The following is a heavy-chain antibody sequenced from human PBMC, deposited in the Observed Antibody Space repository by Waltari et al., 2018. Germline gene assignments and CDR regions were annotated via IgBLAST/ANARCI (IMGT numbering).Heavy chain of an antibody. D-gene: IGHD2-15*01. V-gene: IGHV1-69*10. J-gene: IGHJ5*02. CDR2: IIPILGIA. CDR1: GGTFSSYA. Sequence: QVQLVQSGAEVKKPGSSVKVSCKASGGTFSSYAISWVRQAPGQGLEWMGGIIPILGIANYAQKFQGRVTITADKSTSTAYMELSSLRSEDTAVYYCARDMALGPLGSVVWFDPWGQGTLVTVSS. CDR3: ARDMALGPLGSVVWFDP.